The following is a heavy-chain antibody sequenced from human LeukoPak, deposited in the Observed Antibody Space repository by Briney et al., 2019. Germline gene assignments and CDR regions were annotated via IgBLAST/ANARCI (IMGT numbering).Heavy chain of an antibody. V-gene: IGHV4-59*01. D-gene: IGHD3-22*01. Sequence: SETLSLTCTVSGGSISSYYWSWIRRPPGKGLEWIGYIYYSGSTNYNPSLKSRVTISVDTSKNQFSLKLSSVTAADTAVYYCARGRDSSGPIDYWGQGTLVTVSS. J-gene: IGHJ4*02. CDR1: GGSISSYY. CDR3: ARGRDSSGPIDY. CDR2: IYYSGST.